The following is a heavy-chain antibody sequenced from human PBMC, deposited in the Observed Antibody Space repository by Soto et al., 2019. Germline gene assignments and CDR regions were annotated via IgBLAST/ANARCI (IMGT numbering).Heavy chain of an antibody. CDR1: RVAFSKFI. J-gene: IGHJ6*02. D-gene: IGHD5-18*01. V-gene: IGHV1-69*01. CDR2: IIPIFGTA. Sequence: QAQLEQSGGEVKKPGSSVKVSCKASRVAFSKFIVTWVRQAPGLGLEWVGGIIPIFGTANYAQKFQGRVTITADESTSTSYLEVKNLRSEDTAVYYGAKVRYGSRMGYYYGMDVWGQGTTVTVSS. CDR3: AKVRYGSRMGYYYGMDV.